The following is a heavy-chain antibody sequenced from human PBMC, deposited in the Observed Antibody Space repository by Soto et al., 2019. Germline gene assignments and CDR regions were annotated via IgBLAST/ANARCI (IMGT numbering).Heavy chain of an antibody. V-gene: IGHV3-23*01. Sequence: GGALRLSCAVSVFTFNDYAMSWVREAPGKGLEWVSTISGSLGSAYYAASVEGRFTISGDNSNNTLYLQMNSLRVEDTATYYCAKDSRLPGFGLLIHAFDIWGHGTMVTVSS. D-gene: IGHD3-3*01. CDR3: AKDSRLPGFGLLIHAFDI. CDR2: ISGSLGSA. CDR1: VFTFNDYA. J-gene: IGHJ3*02.